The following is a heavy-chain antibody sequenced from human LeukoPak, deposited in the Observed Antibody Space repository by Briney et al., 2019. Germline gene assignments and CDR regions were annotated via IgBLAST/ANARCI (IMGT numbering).Heavy chain of an antibody. D-gene: IGHD3-3*01. CDR3: ARSSGGFLEWLLAFDY. J-gene: IGHJ4*02. CDR2: IYSGGST. Sequence: GGSLRLSCAASGFTVSSNYMSWVRQAPGKGLEWVSVIYSGGSTYYADSVKGRFTISRDNSKNTLYLQMNSLRAEDTAVYYCARSSGGFLEWLLAFDYWGQGTLVAVSS. CDR1: GFTVSSNY. V-gene: IGHV3-53*05.